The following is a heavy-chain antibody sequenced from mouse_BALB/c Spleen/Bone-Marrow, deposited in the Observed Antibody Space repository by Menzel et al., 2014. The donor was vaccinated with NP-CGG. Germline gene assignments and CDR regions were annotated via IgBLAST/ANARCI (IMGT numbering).Heavy chain of an antibody. CDR3: ARQENWALDY. V-gene: IGHV5-9-3*01. CDR2: ISSGGSCT. CDR1: RFTFSNYA. J-gene: IGHJ2*01. Sequence: EVQVVESGGGLVKPGGSLKLSCAASRFTFSNYAMSWVRQTPEKRLEWVATISSGGSCTYYPDSVKGRFTISRDNAQNTLYLQMSSLRSEDTAMYFCARQENWALDYWGQGTTLTVSS. D-gene: IGHD4-1*01.